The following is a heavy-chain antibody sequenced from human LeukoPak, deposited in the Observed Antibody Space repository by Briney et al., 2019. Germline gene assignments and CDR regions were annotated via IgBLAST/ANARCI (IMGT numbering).Heavy chain of an antibody. CDR3: ARGDRPSSSGPTWGVFDY. CDR2: IYHSGST. Sequence: SETLSLTCAVSGYSISSGYYWGWIRQPPGKGLEWIGSIYHSGSTYYNPSLKSRVTISVDTSKNQFSLKLSSVTAADTAVYYCARGDRPSSSGPTWGVFDYWGQGTLVTVSS. CDR1: GYSISSGYY. J-gene: IGHJ4*02. V-gene: IGHV4-38-2*01. D-gene: IGHD3-22*01.